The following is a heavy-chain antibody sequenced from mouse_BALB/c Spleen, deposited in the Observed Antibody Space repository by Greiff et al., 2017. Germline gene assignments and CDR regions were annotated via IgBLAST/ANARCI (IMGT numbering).Heavy chain of an antibody. D-gene: IGHD1-2*01. CDR2: ISSGSSTI. CDR3: ARAGAITTATGAMDY. CDR1: GFTFSSFG. V-gene: IGHV5-17*02. Sequence: EVKVVESGGGLVQPGGSRKLSCAASGFTFSSFGMHLVRQAPEKGLEWVAYISSGSSTIYYADTVKGRFTISRDNPKNTLFLQMTSLRSEDTAMYYCARAGAITTATGAMDYWGQGTSVTVSA. J-gene: IGHJ4*01.